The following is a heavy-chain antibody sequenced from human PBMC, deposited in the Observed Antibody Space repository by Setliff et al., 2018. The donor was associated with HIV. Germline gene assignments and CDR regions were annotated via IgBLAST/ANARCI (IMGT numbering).Heavy chain of an antibody. J-gene: IGHJ4*02. CDR1: GFIFGDYA. D-gene: IGHD4-17*01. Sequence: GGSLRLSCTTSGFIFGDYAVSWVRQAPGKGLQWVAFTRSKAYGGTTEYAASVKGRFTISRDDSKNIAYLQMGSLKTEDTAVYFCTRYKLTSVMSNFDYWGLGTLVTVSS. V-gene: IGHV3-49*04. CDR3: TRYKLTSVMSNFDY. CDR2: TRSKAYGGTT.